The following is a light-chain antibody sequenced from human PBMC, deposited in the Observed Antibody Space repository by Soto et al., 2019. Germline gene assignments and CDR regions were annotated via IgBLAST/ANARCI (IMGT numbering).Light chain of an antibody. CDR3: SSYTSSNTYV. Sequence: QSALTQPASVSGSPGQSITISCTGTSSDVGGYNYVSWYQQHTGKAPKLIIYEVSNRPSGVSNRLSVSKSDNTASLTISGLQAEDEADYYCSSYTSSNTYVFGTGTKVTVL. J-gene: IGLJ1*01. V-gene: IGLV2-14*01. CDR1: SSDVGGYNY. CDR2: EVS.